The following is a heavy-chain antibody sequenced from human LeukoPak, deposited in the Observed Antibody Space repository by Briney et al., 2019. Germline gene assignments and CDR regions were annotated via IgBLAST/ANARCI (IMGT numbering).Heavy chain of an antibody. J-gene: IGHJ4*02. D-gene: IGHD6-25*01. CDR3: ARDLWSTAAGIFDF. V-gene: IGHV4-39*02. Sequence: SETLSLTCTVSGDFIRSGHYYWGWIRQSPVKGREGLGIIYSTGNTHYNPSLESRLIISVDTSKNSFSMKLSSVTAADTAVYFCARDLWSTAAGIFDFWGQGALVTVSS. CDR1: GDFIRSGHYY. CDR2: IYSTGNT.